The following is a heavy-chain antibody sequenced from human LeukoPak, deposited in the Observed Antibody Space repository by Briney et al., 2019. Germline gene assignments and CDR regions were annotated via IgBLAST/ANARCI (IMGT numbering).Heavy chain of an antibody. CDR3: AAFHVDTATGVWGSLGKFDY. J-gene: IGHJ4*02. CDR1: GFTFTSSA. CDR2: IVVGSGNT. Sequence: TSVKVSCKASGFTFTSSAVQWVRQARGQRLEWIGWIVVGSGNTNYAQKFQERVTITRDMSTSTAYMELSSLRSEDTAVYYCAAFHVDTATGVWGSLGKFDYWGQGTLVTVSS. V-gene: IGHV1-58*01. D-gene: IGHD5-18*01.